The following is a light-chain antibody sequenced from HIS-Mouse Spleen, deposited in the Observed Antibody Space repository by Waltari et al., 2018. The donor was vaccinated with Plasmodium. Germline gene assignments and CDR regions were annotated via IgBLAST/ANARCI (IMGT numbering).Light chain of an antibody. J-gene: IGKJ3*01. CDR2: GAS. CDR1: QSVSSN. Sequence: EIVMTQSPATLSVSPGERATLSCRASQSVSSNLAWYQQKPGQAPRLLISGASTRATGIPARFSGSGSGTEFTLTISSLQSEDCAVYYCQQYNNWSFTFGPGTKVDIK. CDR3: QQYNNWSFT. V-gene: IGKV3-15*01.